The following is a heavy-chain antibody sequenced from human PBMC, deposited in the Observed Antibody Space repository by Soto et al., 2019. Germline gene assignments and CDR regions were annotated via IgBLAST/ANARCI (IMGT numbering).Heavy chain of an antibody. CDR2: INPNSGGT. J-gene: IGHJ4*02. CDR3: ARRAETNGWNGFGADKYYFDF. Sequence: GASVKVSCKASGYTFTGYYMHWVRQAPGQGLEWMGWINPNSGGTNYAQKFQGWVTMTSDTSISTAHMELSSLRSEDTAVYYCARRAETNGWNGFGADKYYFDFWGQGTLVTVS. CDR1: GYTFTGYY. V-gene: IGHV1-2*04. D-gene: IGHD1-1*01.